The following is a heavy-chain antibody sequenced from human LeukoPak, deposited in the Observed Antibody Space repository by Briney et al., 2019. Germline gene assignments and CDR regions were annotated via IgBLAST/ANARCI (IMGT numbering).Heavy chain of an antibody. V-gene: IGHV4-30-2*01. D-gene: IGHD4/OR15-4a*01. Sequence: SETLSLTCAVSGGSISSGGYSWSWIRQPPGKGLEWIGYIYHSGSTYYNPSLKSRVTISVDRSKNQFSLKLSSVTAADTAVYYCAGLSVWQANDYWGQGTLVTVSS. CDR1: GGSISSGGYS. CDR2: IYHSGST. CDR3: AGLSVWQANDY. J-gene: IGHJ4*02.